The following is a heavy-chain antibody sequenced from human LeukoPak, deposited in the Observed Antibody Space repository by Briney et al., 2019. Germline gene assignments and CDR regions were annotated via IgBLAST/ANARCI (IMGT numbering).Heavy chain of an antibody. V-gene: IGHV3-20*04. Sequence: PGGSLRLSCAASGFTFDDYGMSWVRQAPGKGLEWVSGINWNGGSTGYADSVKGRFTISRANAKNSLYLQMNSLRAEDTALYYCARDLRHPYAFDIWGQGTMVTVSS. D-gene: IGHD6-25*01. J-gene: IGHJ3*02. CDR1: GFTFDDYG. CDR2: INWNGGST. CDR3: ARDLRHPYAFDI.